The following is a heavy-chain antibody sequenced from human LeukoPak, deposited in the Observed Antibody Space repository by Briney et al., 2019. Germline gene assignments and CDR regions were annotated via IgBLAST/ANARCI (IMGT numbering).Heavy chain of an antibody. D-gene: IGHD2-15*01. V-gene: IGHV4-39*01. Sequence: PSETLSLTCTVSGGSISSSSYYWSWIRQPPGKGLEWIGSIYYSGSTYYNPSLKSRVTISVDTSKNQFSLKLSSVTAADTAVYYCARVVVRYFDLWGRGTLVTVSS. CDR1: GGSISSSSYY. J-gene: IGHJ2*01. CDR2: IYYSGST. CDR3: ARVVVRYFDL.